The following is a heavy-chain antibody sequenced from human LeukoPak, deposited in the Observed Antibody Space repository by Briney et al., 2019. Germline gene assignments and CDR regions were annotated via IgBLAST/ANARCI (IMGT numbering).Heavy chain of an antibody. CDR1: GYRFTSYW. Sequence: GESLKISFKGSGYRFTSYWIGWVRPMPGKGLEWMGIIYPGDSDTRYSPSFQGQVTISADKSNRTAYLQWSSLKASDTAMYYCSRPRRGSAPYYYYYMDVWGKGTTVTVSS. J-gene: IGHJ6*03. CDR2: IYPGDSDT. CDR3: SRPRRGSAPYYYYYMDV. V-gene: IGHV5-51*01. D-gene: IGHD3-10*01.